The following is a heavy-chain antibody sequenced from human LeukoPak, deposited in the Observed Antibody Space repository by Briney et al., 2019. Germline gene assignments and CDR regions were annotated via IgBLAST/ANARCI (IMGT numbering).Heavy chain of an antibody. CDR1: GFTFSNAW. D-gene: IGHD3-16*01. V-gene: IGHV3-15*01. J-gene: IGHJ6*03. CDR2: IKSKTDGGTT. Sequence: PGGSLRLSCAASGFTFSNAWMSWVRQAPGKGLEWVGRIKSKTDGGTTDYAAPVKGRFTISRDDSKNTLYLQMNSLKTEDTAVYYCTTKSTTKADYDYVWGSRYYYYYMDVWGKGTTVTVSS. CDR3: TTKSTTKADYDYVWGSRYYYYYMDV.